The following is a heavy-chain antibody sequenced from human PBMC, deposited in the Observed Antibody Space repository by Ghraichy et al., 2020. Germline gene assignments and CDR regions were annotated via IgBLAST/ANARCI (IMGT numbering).Heavy chain of an antibody. CDR3: AREAPIAAAGTRFDY. J-gene: IGHJ4*02. V-gene: IGHV1-18*01. CDR1: GYTFTSYG. D-gene: IGHD6-13*01. CDR2: ISAYNGNT. Sequence: ASVKVSCKASGYTFTSYGISWVRQAPGQGLEWMGWISAYNGNTNYAQKLQGRVTMTTDTSTSTAYMELRSLRSDDTAVYYCAREAPIAAAGTRFDYWGQGTLVTVSS.